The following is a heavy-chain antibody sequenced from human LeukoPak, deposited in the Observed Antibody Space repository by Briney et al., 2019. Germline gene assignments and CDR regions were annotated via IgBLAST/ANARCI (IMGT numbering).Heavy chain of an antibody. J-gene: IGHJ4*01. CDR1: GFNFIDYS. Sequence: GGSLRLSCAASGFNFIDYSMNWVRQAPGKGLEWISYIGIGSGNTKYADSVKGRFTISRDKARNSLYLQMNSLRVEGTAVYYCARDHRYAFDNWGHGTLVTVSS. D-gene: IGHD5-12*01. CDR2: IGIGSGNT. V-gene: IGHV3-48*01. CDR3: ARDHRYAFDN.